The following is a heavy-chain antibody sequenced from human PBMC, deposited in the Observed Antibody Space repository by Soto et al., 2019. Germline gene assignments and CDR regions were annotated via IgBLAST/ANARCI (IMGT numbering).Heavy chain of an antibody. J-gene: IGHJ6*02. CDR2: ISGSGGST. Sequence: GGSLRLSCAASGFTFSSYAMSWVRQAPGKGLEWVSAISGSGGSTYYADSVKGRFTISRDNSKNTLYLQMNSLRAEDTAVYYCAKDRVRGVITSYYYYGMDVWGQGTTVTVSS. CDR1: GFTFSSYA. CDR3: AKDRVRGVITSYYYYGMDV. D-gene: IGHD3-10*01. V-gene: IGHV3-23*01.